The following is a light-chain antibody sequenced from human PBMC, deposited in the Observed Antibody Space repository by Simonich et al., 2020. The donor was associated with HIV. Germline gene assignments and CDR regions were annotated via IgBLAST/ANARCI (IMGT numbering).Light chain of an antibody. CDR1: NIGSKS. J-gene: IGLJ3*02. V-gene: IGLV3-21*03. CDR2: DDS. Sequence: SYVLTQPPSVSVAPGKTARITCGGNNIGSKSVHWYQQKPGQAPVLVVYDDSDRPAGTPERCSGTNSGSTATLTISRVDAGDEADYYCQVWDSSSDHWVFGGGTKLTVL. CDR3: QVWDSSSDHWV.